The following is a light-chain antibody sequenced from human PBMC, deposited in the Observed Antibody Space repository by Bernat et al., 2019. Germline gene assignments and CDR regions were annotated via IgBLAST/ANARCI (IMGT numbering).Light chain of an antibody. CDR1: QSVSSRN. J-gene: IGKJ5*01. V-gene: IGKV3-20*01. CDR2: GAS. Sequence: ESVLTQSPGTLSLSPGERAILSCRASQSVSSRNLAWYQQKPGQAPRLLIYGASSRATGIPDRFSGSGSGTDFTLTIIRLEPEDFAVYYCQQYGSSPITFGQGTRLEIK. CDR3: QQYGSSPIT.